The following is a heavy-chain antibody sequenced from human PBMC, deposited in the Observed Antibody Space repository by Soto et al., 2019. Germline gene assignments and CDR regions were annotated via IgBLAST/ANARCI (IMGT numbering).Heavy chain of an antibody. V-gene: IGHV4-4*02. Sequence: QVQLQESGPGLVKPSETLSLTCAVSGDSISSPNWWSWYRQSPGKGLELIGEKFASGSSNYNPSLDGRVTISLDTSKNHFSLKLTSLTAADTAIYYCAREGFDHRPDYWGQGIPVSVSS. CDR3: AREGFDHRPDY. CDR1: GDSISSPNW. CDR2: KFASGSS. J-gene: IGHJ4*02.